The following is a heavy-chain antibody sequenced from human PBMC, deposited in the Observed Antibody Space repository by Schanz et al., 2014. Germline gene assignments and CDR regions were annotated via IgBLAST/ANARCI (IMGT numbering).Heavy chain of an antibody. CDR3: AKSQGSSFDS. V-gene: IGHV3-74*02. CDR2: IKSDGSST. J-gene: IGHJ4*02. Sequence: EVQLLESGGGLVQPGGSLRLSCAASGFTFSSYWMHWVRQVPGKGLVWVSRIKSDGSSTSYADSVKGRFTISRDNAKNTLYLQMNSLRAEDTAVYHCAKSQGSSFDSWGQGTLVTVSA. D-gene: IGHD6-13*01. CDR1: GFTFSSYW.